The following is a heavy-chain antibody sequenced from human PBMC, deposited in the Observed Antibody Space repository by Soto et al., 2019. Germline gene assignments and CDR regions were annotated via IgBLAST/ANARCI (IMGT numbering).Heavy chain of an antibody. CDR3: ARPSTVTTGEDYYYGMDV. CDR2: IYPGDSDT. V-gene: IGHV5-51*01. CDR1: GSSFTSYW. J-gene: IGHJ6*02. D-gene: IGHD4-17*01. Sequence: GESLKISCNGSGSSFTSYWIGWVRQMPGKGLELMGIIYPGDSDTGYSPSFQGQITISADKSISTAYLQWSSLKASDTAMYYCARPSTVTTGEDYYYGMDVWGQGTTVTVSS.